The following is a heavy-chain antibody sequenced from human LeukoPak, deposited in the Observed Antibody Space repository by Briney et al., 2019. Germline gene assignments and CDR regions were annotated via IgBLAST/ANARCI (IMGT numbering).Heavy chain of an antibody. J-gene: IGHJ4*02. Sequence: GGSLRLSCAVSRLTFRNAWMSWVRQAPGKGLEWVARIRSKSEGETREYAASVKGRFTISRDDSRSRLYLQMNSLKTEDTAVYYCATEVVTGTSRWGQGTLVTVSS. CDR3: ATEVVTGTSR. CDR1: RLTFRNAW. CDR2: IRSKSEGETR. V-gene: IGHV3-15*01. D-gene: IGHD1-1*01.